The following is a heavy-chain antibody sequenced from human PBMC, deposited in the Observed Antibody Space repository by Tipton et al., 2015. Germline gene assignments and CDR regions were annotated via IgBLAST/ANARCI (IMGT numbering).Heavy chain of an antibody. V-gene: IGHV4-34*01. CDR3: ARGTYGGYIQSH. D-gene: IGHD4-17*01. CDR1: GGSFSDYY. Sequence: TLSLTCAVFGGSFSDYYWNWIRQPPGKGLEWIGEINHSGNTKYNPSFKSRVNISVDASKNHFSLKMKSVTAADTAVYYCARGTYGGYIQSHWGQGTPVTVSS. CDR2: INHSGNT. J-gene: IGHJ4*02.